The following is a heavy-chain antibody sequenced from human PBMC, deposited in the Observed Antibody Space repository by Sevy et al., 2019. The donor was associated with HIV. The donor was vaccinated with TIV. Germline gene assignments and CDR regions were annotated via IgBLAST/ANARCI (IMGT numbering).Heavy chain of an antibody. D-gene: IGHD5-12*01. CDR3: ARLGGYEDTYYYYAMDV. CDR2: MSGSGAFT. J-gene: IGHJ6*02. V-gene: IGHV3-23*01. Sequence: GGSLRLSCAASGFTFSPYGMTWVRQAPGKGLEWVSSMSGSGAFTHYADSVKGRYTISRDNSKNIPYLQMNSLRAEDTAVYYCARLGGYEDTYYYYAMDVWGQGTTVTVSS. CDR1: GFTFSPYG.